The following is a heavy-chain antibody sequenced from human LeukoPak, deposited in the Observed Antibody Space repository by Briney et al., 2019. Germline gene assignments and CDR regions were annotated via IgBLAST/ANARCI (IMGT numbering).Heavy chain of an antibody. V-gene: IGHV3-64D*06. Sequence: GGSLGLSCSASGFTFSSYAMHWVRQAPGKGLEYVSAISSNGGSTYYADSVKGRFTISRDNSKNTLYLQMSSLRAEDTAVYYCVKYQWMGGYDPLDYWGQGTLVTVSS. CDR3: VKYQWMGGYDPLDY. CDR1: GFTFSSYA. CDR2: ISSNGGST. D-gene: IGHD5-12*01. J-gene: IGHJ4*02.